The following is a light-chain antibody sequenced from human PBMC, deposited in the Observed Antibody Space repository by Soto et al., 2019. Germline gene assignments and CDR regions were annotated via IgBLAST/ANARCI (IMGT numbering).Light chain of an antibody. V-gene: IGKV1-39*01. CDR1: QSISTY. CDR3: QQSYMDPIT. Sequence: IQITQSPSSVSVSVSTRATFTCRASQSISTYLNWYQKKLGKAPNLLIYDASRLQSGVPSRFSGSGGGTDFTLSISSVQPEDFATYFCQQSYMDPITFGQGTRLEIK. J-gene: IGKJ5*01. CDR2: DAS.